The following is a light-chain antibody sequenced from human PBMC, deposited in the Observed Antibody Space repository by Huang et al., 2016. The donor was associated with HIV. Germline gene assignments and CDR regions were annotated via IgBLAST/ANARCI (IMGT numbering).Light chain of an antibody. V-gene: IGKV1-39*01. J-gene: IGKJ3*01. CDR2: SAL. CDR1: QNIGRY. CDR3: QQSSSVPST. Sequence: DIQMTQSPSSLSASVGDRVTITCRASQNIGRYLNWYQQRPGRAPKLLILSALSLQSGVPSRCSGSGSGTDFTLTISSLQPEDFATYYCQQSSSVPSTFGPGTKVDIK.